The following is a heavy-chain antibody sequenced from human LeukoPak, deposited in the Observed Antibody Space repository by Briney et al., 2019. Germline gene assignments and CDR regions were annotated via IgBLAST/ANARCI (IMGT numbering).Heavy chain of an antibody. CDR2: INPNSGGT. CDR3: ARDLYYDFWSGDY. D-gene: IGHD3-3*01. CDR1: GYTFTGYY. Sequence: ASVKVSCKAFGYTFTGYYMHWVRQASGQGLEWMGWINPNSGGTNYAQKFQGRVTMTRDTSISTAYMELSRLRSDGTAVYYCARDLYYDFWSGDYWGQGTLVTVSS. J-gene: IGHJ4*02. V-gene: IGHV1-2*02.